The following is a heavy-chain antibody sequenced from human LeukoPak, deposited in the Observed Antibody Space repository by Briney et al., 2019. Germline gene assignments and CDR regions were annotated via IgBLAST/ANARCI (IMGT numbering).Heavy chain of an antibody. Sequence: GGSLRPSCAASGFTVSSNYMGWVRQAPGKGLEWVSVIYSGGNTYYADSVKGRFTISRDNSRNTMDLQMNSLRAEDTAVYYCARCDSSSWYGIDYWGQGTLVTVSS. CDR1: GFTVSSNY. CDR2: IYSGGNT. D-gene: IGHD6-13*01. CDR3: ARCDSSSWYGIDY. V-gene: IGHV3-53*01. J-gene: IGHJ4*02.